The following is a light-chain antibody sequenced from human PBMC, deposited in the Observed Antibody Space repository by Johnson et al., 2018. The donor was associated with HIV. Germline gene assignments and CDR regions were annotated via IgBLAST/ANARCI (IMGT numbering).Light chain of an antibody. CDR3: GTWDSGLSGGLYP. J-gene: IGLJ1*01. Sequence: QSVLTQPPSVSAAPGQKVTISCSGSNSNIGSNYVSWYQQLPGTAPKLLIYDNNKRPSGIPDRFSGSKSGTSATLGITGLQTGDEADYYCGTWDSGLSGGLYPFGPGTKVTVL. CDR2: DNN. CDR1: NSNIGSNY. V-gene: IGLV1-51*01.